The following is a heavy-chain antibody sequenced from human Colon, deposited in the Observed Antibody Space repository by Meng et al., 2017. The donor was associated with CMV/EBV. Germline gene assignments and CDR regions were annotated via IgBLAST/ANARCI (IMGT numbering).Heavy chain of an antibody. CDR1: GGSVNSGSYY. Sequence: SETLSLTCSVSGGSVNSGSYYWTWIRQPPGKGLEWIGYISYSGNTNYNPSLKSRLTIEVDTSRNQFSLKLTSVSAADTAMYYCAGEASGWSTGIDYWGQGTLVTVSS. V-gene: IGHV4-61*01. CDR2: ISYSGNT. D-gene: IGHD6-19*01. J-gene: IGHJ4*02. CDR3: AGEASGWSTGIDY.